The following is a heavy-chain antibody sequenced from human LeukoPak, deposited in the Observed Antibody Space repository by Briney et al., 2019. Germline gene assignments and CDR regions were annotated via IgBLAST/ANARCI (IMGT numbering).Heavy chain of an antibody. CDR1: GLTFSSYG. V-gene: IGHV3-30*02. CDR3: AKDGPGRAFDI. D-gene: IGHD1-14*01. Sequence: GGPLGFSCEASGLTFSSYGMNWVRQAPGKGLKWVAFIRYDGSNKYYADSVKGRFTISRDNSENTLYLQMNSLRAEDTAVYYCAKDGPGRAFDIWGQGTMVTVSS. J-gene: IGHJ3*02. CDR2: IRYDGSNK.